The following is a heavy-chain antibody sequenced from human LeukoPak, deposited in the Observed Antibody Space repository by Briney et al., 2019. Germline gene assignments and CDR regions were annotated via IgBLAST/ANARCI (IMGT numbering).Heavy chain of an antibody. V-gene: IGHV1-69*13. D-gene: IGHD2-15*01. J-gene: IGHJ6*02. CDR3: ARGSSGGSPYYYYYGMDV. Sequence: GASVKVSCKASGGTFISYAISWVRQAPGQGLEWMGGIIPIFGTANYAQKFQGRVTITADESTSTAYMELSSLRSEDTAVYYCARGSSGGSPYYYYYGMDVWGQGTTVTVSS. CDR1: GGTFISYA. CDR2: IIPIFGTA.